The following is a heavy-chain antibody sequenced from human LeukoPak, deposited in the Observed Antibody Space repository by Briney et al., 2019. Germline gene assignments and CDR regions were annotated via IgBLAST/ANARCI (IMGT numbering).Heavy chain of an antibody. Sequence: SQTLSLTCTVSGGSISSGDYYWSCIRQPPGRGLEGMGYIYYSGSTYYNPSLKSRVTISVDTSKHQFSLKLSSVPAADTAVYYCARDHADYVWGSYRRTNWFDPWGQGTLVTVSS. CDR1: GGSISSGDYY. V-gene: IGHV4-30-4*01. J-gene: IGHJ5*02. D-gene: IGHD3-16*02. CDR3: ARDHADYVWGSYRRTNWFDP. CDR2: IYYSGST.